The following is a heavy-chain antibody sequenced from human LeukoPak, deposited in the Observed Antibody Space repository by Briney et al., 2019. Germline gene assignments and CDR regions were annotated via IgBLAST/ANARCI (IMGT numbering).Heavy chain of an antibody. Sequence: AGGSLRLSCAASGFTFSSYSMNWVRQAPGKGLEWVSSISSSSSYIYYADSVKGRFTISRDNAKNSLYLQMNSLRAEDTAVYYCARGSAAGTREHDYWGQGTLVTVSS. V-gene: IGHV3-21*01. D-gene: IGHD6-13*01. CDR3: ARGSAAGTREHDY. CDR2: ISSSSSYI. J-gene: IGHJ4*02. CDR1: GFTFSSYS.